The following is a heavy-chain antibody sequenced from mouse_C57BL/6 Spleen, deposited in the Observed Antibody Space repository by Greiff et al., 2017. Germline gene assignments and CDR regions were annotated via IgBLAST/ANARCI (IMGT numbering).Heavy chain of an antibody. CDR1: GYTFTSYT. Sequence: QVQLQQSGAELARPGASVKMSCKASGYTFTSYTMTWVNQRPGQGLEWIGYINPSSGYTKYNQKFKDKATYTADKSTSTAYMQLSSLTAEDSAVYYCARRDYDYYAMGYWGQGTSVTVST. J-gene: IGHJ4*01. V-gene: IGHV1-4*01. D-gene: IGHD2-4*01. CDR2: INPSSGYT. CDR3: ARRDYDYYAMGY.